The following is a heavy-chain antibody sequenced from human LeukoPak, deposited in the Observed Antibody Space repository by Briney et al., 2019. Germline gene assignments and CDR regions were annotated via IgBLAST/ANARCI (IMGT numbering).Heavy chain of an antibody. Sequence: PSQTLSLTCTVSGDSISSGSYYWSWIRQPAGKGLEWIGRIYSNGDTKFNPSLKSRVTVSLDTSKNQFSLKLSSATAADTAVYYCASRHSKQQPYYYYMDIWGKGTTVTVSS. CDR3: ASRHSKQQPYYYYMDI. CDR1: GDSISSGSYY. J-gene: IGHJ6*03. V-gene: IGHV4-61*02. CDR2: IYSNGDT. D-gene: IGHD6-13*01.